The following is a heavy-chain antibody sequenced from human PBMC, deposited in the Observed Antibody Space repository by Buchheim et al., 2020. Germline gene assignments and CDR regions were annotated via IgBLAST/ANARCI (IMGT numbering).Heavy chain of an antibody. CDR3: ARVVVVVAATRAYYYYGMDV. D-gene: IGHD2-15*01. CDR1: GYTFTSYD. J-gene: IGHJ6*02. Sequence: QVQLVQSGAEVKKPGASVKVSCKASGYTFTSYDINWVRQATGQGLEWMGWMNPNSGTTGYAQQFQGRVTMTRTTSIRTAYMELSSLRSEDTAVYYCARVVVVVAATRAYYYYGMDVWGQGTT. V-gene: IGHV1-8*01. CDR2: MNPNSGTT.